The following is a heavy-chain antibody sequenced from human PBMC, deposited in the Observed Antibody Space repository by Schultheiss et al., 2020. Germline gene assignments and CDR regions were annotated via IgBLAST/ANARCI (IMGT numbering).Heavy chain of an antibody. D-gene: IGHD6-13*01. J-gene: IGHJ6*02. Sequence: LTCAVSGGSISSSNWWSWVRQPPGKGLEWIGEIYHSGSTNYNPSLKSRVTISVDKSKNQFSLKLSSVTAADTAVYYCARSIAAAGTGYYYYYGMDVWGQGTTVTVSS. V-gene: IGHV4-4*02. CDR2: IYHSGST. CDR1: GGSISSSNW. CDR3: ARSIAAAGTGYYYYYGMDV.